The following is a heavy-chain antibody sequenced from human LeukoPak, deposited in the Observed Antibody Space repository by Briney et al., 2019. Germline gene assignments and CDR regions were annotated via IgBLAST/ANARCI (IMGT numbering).Heavy chain of an antibody. D-gene: IGHD5-12*01. J-gene: IGHJ6*03. CDR3: AREGGDYDSGGYMDV. CDR2: ISYSGST. CDR1: GGSISSYY. Sequence: SETLSLTCTVSGGSISSYYWSWIRQPPGKGLEWIGYISYSGSTNYNPSLKSRVIISVDTSKNQLSLRLSSVTAADTAVYYCAREGGDYDSGGYMDVWGKGTTVTISS. V-gene: IGHV4-59*01.